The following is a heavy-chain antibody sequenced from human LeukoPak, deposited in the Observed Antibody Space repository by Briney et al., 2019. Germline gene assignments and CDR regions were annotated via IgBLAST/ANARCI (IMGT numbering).Heavy chain of an antibody. Sequence: PAETLSLTCSVSGMSITSRHYWGWIRQPPGKGLEWIGSTSHSDSPYYNPSLESRVTISLDTSRNQFSLKLTSVTAADTAVYYCARDFGETSLPNWFDPWGQGTLVIVSS. CDR2: TSHSDSP. CDR1: GMSITSRHY. J-gene: IGHJ5*02. V-gene: IGHV4-38-2*02. CDR3: ARDFGETSLPNWFDP. D-gene: IGHD3-16*01.